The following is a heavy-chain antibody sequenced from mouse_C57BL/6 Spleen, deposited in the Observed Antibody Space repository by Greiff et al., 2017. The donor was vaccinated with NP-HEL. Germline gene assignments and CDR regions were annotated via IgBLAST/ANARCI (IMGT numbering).Heavy chain of an antibody. V-gene: IGHV14-2*01. Sequence: EVQRVESGAELVKPGASVKLSCTASGFNIKDYYMHWVKQRTEQGLEWIGRIDPEDGETKYAPKFQGKATITADTSSNTAYLQLSSLTSEDTAVYYCASRMVRGAMDYWGQGTSVTVSS. CDR3: ASRMVRGAMDY. CDR1: GFNIKDYY. CDR2: IDPEDGET. J-gene: IGHJ4*01. D-gene: IGHD2-2*01.